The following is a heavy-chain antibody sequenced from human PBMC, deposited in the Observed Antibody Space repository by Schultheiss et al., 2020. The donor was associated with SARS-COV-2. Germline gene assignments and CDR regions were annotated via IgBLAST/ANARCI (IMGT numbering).Heavy chain of an antibody. CDR2: INPNSGGT. V-gene: IGHV1-2*02. J-gene: IGHJ5*02. Sequence: ASVKVSCKASGYTFTGYYMHWVRQAPGQGLEWMGWINPNSGGTNYAQNFQDRVTMARDTSISTAYMELSRLRSDDTAIYYCARAGRTDITRGDLWGQGTLVTVSS. CDR1: GYTFTGYY. CDR3: ARAGRTDITRGDL. D-gene: IGHD3-16*01.